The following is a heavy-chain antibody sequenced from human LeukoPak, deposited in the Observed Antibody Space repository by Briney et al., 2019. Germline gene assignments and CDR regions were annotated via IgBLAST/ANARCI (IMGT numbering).Heavy chain of an antibody. V-gene: IGHV1-18*01. CDR1: GYSFVLYG. CDR2: ISTYNGNT. J-gene: IGHJ4*02. Sequence: ASVKVSCKASGYSFVLYGISWVRQAPGQGPEWMGWISTYNGNTKYAEKFQGRVTMTTDTPTSTAYMELRSLRSDDTAVYYCATASGSYTAGVDYWGQGTLVTVSS. D-gene: IGHD3-22*01. CDR3: ATASGSYTAGVDY.